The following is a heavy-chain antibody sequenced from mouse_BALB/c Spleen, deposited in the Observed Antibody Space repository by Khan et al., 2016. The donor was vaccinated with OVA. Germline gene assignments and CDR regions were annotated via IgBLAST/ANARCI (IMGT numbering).Heavy chain of an antibody. Sequence: EVELVESGGDLVKPGGSLKLSCAASGFTFSSFGMSWIRQTPDKRLEWVATISSGGSYTYYPASVKGRFTISRDNAKNTLYLQMSSLTSEDTAMYYCARQYSNSFFEYWGQGTTLTVSS. CDR3: ARQYSNSFFEY. D-gene: IGHD2-5*01. CDR1: GFTFSSFG. CDR2: ISSGGSYT. J-gene: IGHJ2*01. V-gene: IGHV5-6*01.